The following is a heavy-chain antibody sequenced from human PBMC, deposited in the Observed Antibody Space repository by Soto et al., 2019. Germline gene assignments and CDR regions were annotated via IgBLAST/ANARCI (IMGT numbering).Heavy chain of an antibody. D-gene: IGHD3-9*01. CDR2: MFHSGAT. CDR1: GVSIRRYY. V-gene: IGHV4-59*01. Sequence: SETLYLTCSVSGVSIRRYYWSWIRQPPGKGLEWIGFMFHSGATSYNPSLKRRVTMSVDASKNRFSLELKSVSASDTAVYYCASSSRFDCLDGSDYWGLGTLVTVSS. J-gene: IGHJ4*02. CDR3: ASSSRFDCLDGSDY.